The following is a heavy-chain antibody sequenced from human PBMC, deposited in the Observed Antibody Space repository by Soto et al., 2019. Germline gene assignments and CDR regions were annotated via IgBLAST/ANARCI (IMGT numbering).Heavy chain of an antibody. CDR1: GGSISSGGYS. D-gene: IGHD6-19*01. CDR2: IYHSGST. CDR3: ARAGGLGAVAADY. J-gene: IGHJ4*02. V-gene: IGHV4-30-2*01. Sequence: QLQLQESGSGLVKPSQTLSLTCAVSGGSISSGGYSWSWIRQPPGKGLEGIGYIYHSGSTYYNPSLKSRVTLSVDRSKNQFSLKLSSVTAADTAVYYCARAGGLGAVAADYWGQGTLVTVSS.